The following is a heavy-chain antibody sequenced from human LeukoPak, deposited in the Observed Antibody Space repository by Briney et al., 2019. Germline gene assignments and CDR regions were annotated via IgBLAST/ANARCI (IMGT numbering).Heavy chain of an antibody. CDR3: AREVVEWGIAVAGGSVDY. V-gene: IGHV4-38-2*02. J-gene: IGHJ4*02. CDR2: IYHSGST. D-gene: IGHD6-19*01. Sequence: SETLSLTCTVSGYSISSGYYWGWIRQPPGKGLEWIGSIYHSGSTYYNPSLKSRVTISVDTSKNQFSLKLSSVTAADTAVYYCAREVVEWGIAVAGGSVDYWGQGTLVTVSS. CDR1: GYSISSGYY.